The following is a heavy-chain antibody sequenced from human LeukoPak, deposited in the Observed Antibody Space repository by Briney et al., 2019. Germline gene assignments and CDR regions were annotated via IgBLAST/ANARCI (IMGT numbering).Heavy chain of an antibody. V-gene: IGHV5-51*01. CDR3: ARRRTILSDRDFDY. D-gene: IGHD3-9*01. Sequence: GESLKISCKGSGYSFSHYWIGWVRQMPGKGLEWMGIIYPGDSDTRYSPSFQGQVTISADKSISTAYLQWSSLKASDTAMYYCARRRTILSDRDFDYWGQGTLVTVSS. CDR2: IYPGDSDT. J-gene: IGHJ4*02. CDR1: GYSFSHYW.